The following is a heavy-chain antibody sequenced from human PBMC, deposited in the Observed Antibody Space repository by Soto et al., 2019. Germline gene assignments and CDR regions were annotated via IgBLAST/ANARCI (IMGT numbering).Heavy chain of an antibody. CDR1: GFTFSSYE. CDR2: ISSSDSTI. J-gene: IGHJ2*01. CDR3: ASFSPKAWYFDL. Sequence: GGSLRLSCAASGFTFSSYEMNWVRQAPGKGLEWVSYISSSDSTIYYADSVKGRFTISRDNAKNSLYLQMNSLRAEDTAVYYCASFSPKAWYFDLWGRGTLVTVSS. V-gene: IGHV3-48*03.